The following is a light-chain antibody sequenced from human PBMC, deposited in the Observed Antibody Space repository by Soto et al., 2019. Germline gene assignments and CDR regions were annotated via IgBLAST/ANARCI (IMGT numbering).Light chain of an antibody. CDR3: AVWDASLTGWV. CDR2: RDG. V-gene: IGLV1-47*01. CDR1: SSNIGSHY. J-gene: IGLJ3*02. Sequence: QSALTQPPSASGTPGQSLTISCAGSSSNIGSHYVYWYQHLPGTAPKLLIFRDGQRPSGVPDRFFGSKSGTSASLAISGLRSEEEAHYYCAVWDASLTGWVFGGGTKLTVL.